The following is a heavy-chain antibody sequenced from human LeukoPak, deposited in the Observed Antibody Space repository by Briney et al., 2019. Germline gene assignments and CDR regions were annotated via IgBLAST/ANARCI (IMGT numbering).Heavy chain of an antibody. CDR1: GGSISSYY. Sequence: SETLSLTCTVSGGSISSYYWSWIRPPPGKGLEWIGYMYYSGSTNYNPSLKSRVTISVDTSKNQFSLKLSSVTAADTAVYYCARTRVPAPNFDYWGQGTLVTVSS. CDR2: MYYSGST. J-gene: IGHJ4*02. CDR3: ARTRVPAPNFDY. V-gene: IGHV4-59*01. D-gene: IGHD2-2*01.